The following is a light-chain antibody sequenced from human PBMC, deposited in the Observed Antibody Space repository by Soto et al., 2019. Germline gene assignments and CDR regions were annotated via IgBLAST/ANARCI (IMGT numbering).Light chain of an antibody. CDR1: QSISSW. J-gene: IGKJ3*01. V-gene: IGKV1-5*01. Sequence: DIQMTQSPSTLSASVGDRVTITCRASQSISSWLAWYQQKPGKAPKLLIYDASSLESGVPSRFSGSGSGTEFTLTISSLQPDDFATYYCQQYNSYSPLTFGPGTEVDIK. CDR2: DAS. CDR3: QQYNSYSPLT.